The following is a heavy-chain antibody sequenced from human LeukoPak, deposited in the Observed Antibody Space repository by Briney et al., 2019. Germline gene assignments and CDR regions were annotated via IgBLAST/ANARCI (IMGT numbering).Heavy chain of an antibody. Sequence: GGSLRLSCAASGFTVSSNYMSWVRQAPGKGLEWVSVIYSGGSTYYADSVKGRFTISRDNSKNTLYLQMNSLRAEDTAVYYCAKDGEGHDYGDYWGQGTLVTVSS. J-gene: IGHJ4*02. CDR3: AKDGEGHDYGDY. CDR1: GFTVSSNY. CDR2: IYSGGST. V-gene: IGHV3-53*01.